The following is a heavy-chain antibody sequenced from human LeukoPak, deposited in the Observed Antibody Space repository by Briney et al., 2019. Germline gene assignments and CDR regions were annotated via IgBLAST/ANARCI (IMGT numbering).Heavy chain of an antibody. CDR2: SFHSGST. J-gene: IGHJ3*01. V-gene: IGHV4-59*01. Sequence: SETLSLTCTVSGGSISTYYWSWIRRPPGKGLEWIGYSFHSGSTHHNPSLKSRVTISVDTSKNQFSLRLSSVTAADTAVYYCARVGSYSFDVWGQGTMVTVSS. CDR3: ARVGSYSFDV. CDR1: GGSISTYY. D-gene: IGHD3-10*01.